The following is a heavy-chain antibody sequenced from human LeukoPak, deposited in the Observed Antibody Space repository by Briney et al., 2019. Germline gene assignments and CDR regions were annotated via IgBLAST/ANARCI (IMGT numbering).Heavy chain of an antibody. CDR2: INHSGST. J-gene: IGHJ5*02. CDR3: ASLAYCGGDCQKEGAA. V-gene: IGHV4-34*01. D-gene: IGHD2-21*02. CDR1: GGSFSGYY. Sequence: SETLSLTCAVYGGSFSGYYWSWIRQPPGKGLEWIGEINHSGSTNYNPSLKSRVTVSVDTSKNQFSLKLSSVTAADTAVYYCASLAYCGGDCQKEGAAWGQGTLVTVSS.